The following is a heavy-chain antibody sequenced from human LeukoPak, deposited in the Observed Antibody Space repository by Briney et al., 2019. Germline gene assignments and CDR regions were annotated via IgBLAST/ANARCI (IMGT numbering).Heavy chain of an antibody. CDR3: ARDGYRGIDY. J-gene: IGHJ4*02. CDR1: GGSISSYY. D-gene: IGHD5-12*01. Sequence: SETLSLTCTVSGGSISSYYWSWIRQPPGKGLEWIGYIYYSGSTNYNSSLKSRVTISVDTSKNQFSLKLSSVTAADTAVYYCARDGYRGIDYWGQGTLVTVSS. CDR2: IYYSGST. V-gene: IGHV4-59*01.